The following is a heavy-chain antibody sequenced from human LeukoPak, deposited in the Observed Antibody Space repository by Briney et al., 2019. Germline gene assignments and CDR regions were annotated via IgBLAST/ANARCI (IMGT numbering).Heavy chain of an antibody. CDR3: ARLPLGAAAGTSDMDV. CDR2: IYPGDSDT. CDR1: GYSFTSYW. Sequence: GESLKISCKGSGYSFTSYWIGWVRQMPGKGLEWMGIIYPGDSDTRYSPSFQGQVTISADKSISTAYLQWSSLKASDTAMYYCARLPLGAAAGTSDMDVWGQGTTVTVSS. D-gene: IGHD6-13*01. J-gene: IGHJ6*02. V-gene: IGHV5-51*01.